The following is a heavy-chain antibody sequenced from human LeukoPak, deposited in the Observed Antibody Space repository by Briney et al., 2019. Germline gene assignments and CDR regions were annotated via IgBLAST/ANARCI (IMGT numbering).Heavy chain of an antibody. CDR1: GFTFSSYV. CDR3: ARDWVYKIDY. CDR2: ISHDGII. V-gene: IGHV3-74*01. Sequence: GGSLRLSCETAGFTFSSYVMHWVRRTRWKGLVWVSRISHDGIISYADSVKGRFTISRDNAKNTLTLQMNSLRVEDTAVYFCARDWVYKIDYWGRGTLVTVSS. D-gene: IGHD5-24*01. J-gene: IGHJ4*02.